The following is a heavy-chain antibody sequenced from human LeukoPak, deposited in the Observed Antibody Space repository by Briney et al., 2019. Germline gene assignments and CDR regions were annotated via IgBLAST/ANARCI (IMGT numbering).Heavy chain of an antibody. D-gene: IGHD3-9*01. Sequence: PGGSLRLSCAASGFTFSDYYMSWIRQAPGKGLEWVSYISSSGSTIYDADSVKGRFTISRDNAKNSLYLQMNSLRAEDTAVYYWARVELRYFDWLPRDWYFDLWGRGTLVTVSS. V-gene: IGHV3-11*01. CDR2: ISSSGSTI. CDR1: GFTFSDYY. CDR3: ARVELRYFDWLPRDWYFDL. J-gene: IGHJ2*01.